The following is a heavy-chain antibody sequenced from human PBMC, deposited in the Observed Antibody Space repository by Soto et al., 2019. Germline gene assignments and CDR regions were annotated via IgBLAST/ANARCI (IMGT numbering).Heavy chain of an antibody. V-gene: IGHV4-30-2*01. CDR2: IYHSGST. Sequence: TLSLTCAVTAASISSGGYSWSWIRRPPGKGLEWIGYIYHSGSTYYNPSLKSRVTISVDRSKNQFSLKLSSVTAADTAVYYYARISSGYDYWGQGTLVTVSS. CDR3: ARISSGYDY. CDR1: AASISSGGYS. D-gene: IGHD3-22*01. J-gene: IGHJ4*02.